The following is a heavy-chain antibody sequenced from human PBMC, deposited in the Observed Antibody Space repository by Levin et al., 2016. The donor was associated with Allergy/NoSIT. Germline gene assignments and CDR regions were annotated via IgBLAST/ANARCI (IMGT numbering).Heavy chain of an antibody. CDR3: ARDRLEGYYYYYYGMDV. Sequence: WIRQPPGKGLEWVAVISYDGSNKYYADSVKGRFTISRDNSKNTLYLQMNSLRAEDTAVYYCARDRLEGYYYYYYGMDVWGQGTTVTVSS. V-gene: IGHV3-30*04. J-gene: IGHJ6*02. CDR2: ISYDGSNK. D-gene: IGHD1-1*01.